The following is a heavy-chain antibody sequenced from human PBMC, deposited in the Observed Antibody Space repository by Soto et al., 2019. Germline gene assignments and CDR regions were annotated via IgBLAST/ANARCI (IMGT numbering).Heavy chain of an antibody. D-gene: IGHD2-2*01. Sequence: SETLSLTCTVSGGSISSGDYYWSWIRQPPGKGLEWIGYIYYSGSTNYNPSLKSRVTISVDTSKNQFSLKLSSVTAADTAVYYCAILHGYCIRTSCSGYYAMDVWGQGTTVTVSS. CDR2: IYYSGST. CDR1: GGSISSGDYY. V-gene: IGHV4-61*08. CDR3: AILHGYCIRTSCSGYYAMDV. J-gene: IGHJ6*02.